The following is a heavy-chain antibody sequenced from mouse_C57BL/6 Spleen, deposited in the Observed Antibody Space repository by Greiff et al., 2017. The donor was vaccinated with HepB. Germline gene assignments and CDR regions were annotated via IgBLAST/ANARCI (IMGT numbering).Heavy chain of an antibody. CDR2: IYWDDDK. V-gene: IGHV8-12*01. Sequence: VKLVESGPGILQSSQTLSLTCSFSGFSLSTSGMGVSWIRQPSGKGLEWLAHIYWDDDKRNNPSLKSRLTISKDTSRNQVFLKITSVDTADTATYYCARREIYYGYSWFAYWGQGTLVTVSA. D-gene: IGHD2-2*01. J-gene: IGHJ3*01. CDR3: ARREIYYGYSWFAY. CDR1: GFSLSTSGMG.